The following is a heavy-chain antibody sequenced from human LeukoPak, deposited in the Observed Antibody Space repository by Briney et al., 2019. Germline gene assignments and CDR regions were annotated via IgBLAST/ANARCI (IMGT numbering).Heavy chain of an antibody. J-gene: IGHJ4*02. CDR1: GHTFTSYG. D-gene: IGHD2-15*01. Sequence: GASVKVSCKASGHTFTSYGISWVRQAPGQGLEWMGWISAYNGHTNYAQNLRGRVTMTTDTSTSTAYMELRSLRSDDTAVYYCARDCSGGSCYLDYWGQGTLVIVSS. CDR2: ISAYNGHT. CDR3: ARDCSGGSCYLDY. V-gene: IGHV1-18*01.